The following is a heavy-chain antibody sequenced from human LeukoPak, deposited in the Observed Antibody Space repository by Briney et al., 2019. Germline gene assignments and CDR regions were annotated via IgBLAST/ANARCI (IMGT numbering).Heavy chain of an antibody. CDR3: ARDDGYYYDSSGYSYFQH. Sequence: EASVTVSCKASGYTFTSYGISWVRQAPGQGLEWMGWISAYNGNTNYAQKLQGRVTMTTDTSTSTAYMELRSLRSDDTAVYYCARDDGYYYDSSGYSYFQHWGQGTLVTVSS. CDR2: ISAYNGNT. J-gene: IGHJ1*01. V-gene: IGHV1-18*01. CDR1: GYTFTSYG. D-gene: IGHD3-22*01.